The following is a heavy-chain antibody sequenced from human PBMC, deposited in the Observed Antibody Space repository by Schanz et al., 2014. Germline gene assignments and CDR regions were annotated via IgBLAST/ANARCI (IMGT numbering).Heavy chain of an antibody. CDR1: GGSISSGTYY. V-gene: IGHV4-61*02. D-gene: IGHD4-17*01. CDR2: IYTSGST. CDR3: ARDRGHGDLPGDI. J-gene: IGHJ3*02. Sequence: QVQLQESGPGLVKPSQTLSLTCIVSGGSISSGTYYWSWLRQPAGKGLEWIGRIYTSGSTNYNPSLKSRVTISLDTSKNQSSLKLSSVTAADTAVYYCARDRGHGDLPGDIWGQGTMVTVSS.